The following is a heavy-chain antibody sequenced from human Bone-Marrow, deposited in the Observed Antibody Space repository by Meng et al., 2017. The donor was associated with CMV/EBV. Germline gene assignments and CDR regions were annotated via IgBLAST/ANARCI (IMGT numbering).Heavy chain of an antibody. CDR3: ARVAYCVGAACSTLNYFDP. CDR1: GYTFTGYF. Sequence: ASVKVSCKASGYTFTGYFMHWIRQAPGQGLEWMGWINPNSGGTKSAQKFQGRVTMTRDTSINTAYMEFHSLRSDDTAVYYCARVAYCVGAACSTLNYFDPWGQGTLVTIYS. D-gene: IGHD2-21*01. CDR2: INPNSGGT. J-gene: IGHJ5*02. V-gene: IGHV1-2*02.